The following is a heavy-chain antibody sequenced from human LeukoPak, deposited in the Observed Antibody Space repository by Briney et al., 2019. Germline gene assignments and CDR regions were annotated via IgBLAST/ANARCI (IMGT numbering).Heavy chain of an antibody. CDR1: GFTFSSYW. J-gene: IGHJ3*02. CDR2: IKQDGSEK. Sequence: GGSLRLSCAASGFTFSSYWMSWVRQAPGKGLEWVANIKQDGSEKYYVDSVKGRFTISRDNAKNSLYLQMNSLRAEDTAVYYCARDIHYYDSSDSDSDIWGQGIMVTVSS. D-gene: IGHD3-22*01. CDR3: ARDIHYYDSSDSDSDI. V-gene: IGHV3-7*01.